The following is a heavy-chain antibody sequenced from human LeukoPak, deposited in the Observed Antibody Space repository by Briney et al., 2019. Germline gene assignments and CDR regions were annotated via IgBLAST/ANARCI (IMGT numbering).Heavy chain of an antibody. CDR2: INHSGST. J-gene: IGHJ3*02. CDR1: GGSFSGYY. D-gene: IGHD6-13*01. Sequence: SETLSLTCAVYGGSFSGYYWSWIRQPPGKGLEWIGEINHSGSTNYNPSLKSRVTISVDTSKNQFSLKLSSVTAADTAVYYCARKYSSSWSYAFDIWGQGTMVTVSS. CDR3: ARKYSSSWSYAFDI. V-gene: IGHV4-34*01.